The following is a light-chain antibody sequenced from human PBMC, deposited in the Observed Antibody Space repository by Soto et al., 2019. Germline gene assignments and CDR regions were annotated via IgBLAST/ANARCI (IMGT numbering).Light chain of an antibody. V-gene: IGKV1-17*01. CDR3: LQHNDDPRT. CDR2: EAS. Sequence: DIQMTQSPSSLSASVGDRVTISCRASQGINNDLGWYQQKPGKAPKRLIYEASTLQSGVPSRFSGSGSGTEFTLPISSLQPEDFATYYWLQHNDDPRTFGGGTQV. J-gene: IGKJ4*01. CDR1: QGINND.